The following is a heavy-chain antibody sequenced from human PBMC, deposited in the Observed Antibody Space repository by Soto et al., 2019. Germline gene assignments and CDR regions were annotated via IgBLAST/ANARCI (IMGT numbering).Heavy chain of an antibody. CDR2: INHSGST. V-gene: IGHV4-34*01. CDR3: ARQKEVLRFLEWLLAGLDV. CDR1: GGSLSGYY. Sequence: PSETLSLTCAVSGGSLSGYYWTWIRQPPGKGLEWIGEINHSGSTNYNPSLKSRVTISIETSKNQFSLNLSSVTAADTAVYYCARQKEVLRFLEWLLAGLDVWGYGTTVTVSS. D-gene: IGHD3-3*01. J-gene: IGHJ6*04.